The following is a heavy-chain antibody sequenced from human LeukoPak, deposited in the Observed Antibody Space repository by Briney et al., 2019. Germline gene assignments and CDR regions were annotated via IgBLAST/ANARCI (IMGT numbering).Heavy chain of an antibody. V-gene: IGHV3-23*01. Sequence: GGSLRLSCAASGLTFSSYAMSWVRQAPGRGLEWVSAISGSGGRTYYADSVKGRSTIAGDNSKNTPYLQMNSLRAEDTAVYYCAKGAMIVVVITLDAFDIWGQGTMVTVSS. CDR2: ISGSGGRT. J-gene: IGHJ3*02. CDR3: AKGAMIVVVITLDAFDI. CDR1: GLTFSSYA. D-gene: IGHD3-22*01.